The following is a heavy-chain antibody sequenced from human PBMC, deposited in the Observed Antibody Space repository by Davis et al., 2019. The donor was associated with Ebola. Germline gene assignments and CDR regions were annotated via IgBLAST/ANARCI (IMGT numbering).Heavy chain of an antibody. CDR2: INHSGST. Sequence: SETLSLTCAVSGGSISSGGYSWSWIRQPPGKGLEWIGEINHSGSTNYNPSLKSRVTISVDTSKNQFSLKLSSVTAADTAVYYCARLGVTPGGDAFDIWGQGTMVTVSS. CDR1: GGSISSGGYS. D-gene: IGHD2-21*02. J-gene: IGHJ3*02. CDR3: ARLGVTPGGDAFDI. V-gene: IGHV4-34*01.